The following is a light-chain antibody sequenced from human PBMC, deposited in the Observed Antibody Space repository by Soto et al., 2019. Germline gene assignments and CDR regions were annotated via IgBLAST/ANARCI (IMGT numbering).Light chain of an antibody. CDR3: SAYTTDNVL. CDR2: GVS. J-gene: IGLJ2*01. V-gene: IGLV2-18*02. Sequence: QSVLTQPPSVSGSPGQSVTISCTGTSRDIGSYNDVSWYQQTPGTAPKLMISGVSHRPSGVPDRFSGSKSGSTASLTISGLQAEDEDDYYCSAYTTDNVLFGGGTKVTVL. CDR1: SRDIGSYND.